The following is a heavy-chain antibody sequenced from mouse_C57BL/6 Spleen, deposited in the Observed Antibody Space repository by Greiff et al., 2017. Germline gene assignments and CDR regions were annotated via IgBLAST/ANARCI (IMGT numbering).Heavy chain of an antibody. Sequence: DVQLQESGPGLVKPSQSLSLTCSVTGYSITSGYYWNWIRQFPGNKLEWMGYISYDGSNNYNPSLKNRISITRDTSKNQFFLKLNSVTTEDTATYYCARELLRSYAMDYWGQGTSVTVSS. CDR3: ARELLRSYAMDY. V-gene: IGHV3-6*01. CDR1: GYSITSGYY. J-gene: IGHJ4*01. CDR2: ISYDGSN. D-gene: IGHD1-1*01.